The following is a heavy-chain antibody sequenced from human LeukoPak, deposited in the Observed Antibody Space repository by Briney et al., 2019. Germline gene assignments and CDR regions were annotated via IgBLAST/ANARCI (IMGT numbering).Heavy chain of an antibody. J-gene: IGHJ4*02. CDR2: IYTSGST. CDR1: GGSISSYY. CDR3: ASNYYDSSGYYYVY. D-gene: IGHD3-22*01. V-gene: IGHV4-4*09. Sequence: SETLSLTCTVSGGSISSYYWSWIRQPPGKGLEWIGYIYTSGSTNYNPSLKRRVTISVDTSKNQFSPKLSSVPAADTAVYYCASNYYDSSGYYYVYWGQGTLVSVSS.